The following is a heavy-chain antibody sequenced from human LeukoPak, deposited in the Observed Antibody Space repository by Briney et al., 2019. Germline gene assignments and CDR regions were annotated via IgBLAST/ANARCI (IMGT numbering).Heavy chain of an antibody. V-gene: IGHV1-2*02. CDR2: INPNSGGT. CDR1: GYTFTGYY. D-gene: IGHD4-23*01. Sequence: GASVKVSCKASGYTFTGYYMHWVRQAPGQGLEWMGWINPNSGGTNYAQKLQGRVTMTTDTSTSTAYMELRSLRSDDTAVYYCAKLRRGISAFDIWGQGTMVTVSS. J-gene: IGHJ3*02. CDR3: AKLRRGISAFDI.